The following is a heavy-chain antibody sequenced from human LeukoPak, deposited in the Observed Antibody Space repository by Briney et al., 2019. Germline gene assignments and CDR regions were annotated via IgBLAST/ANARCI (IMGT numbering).Heavy chain of an antibody. J-gene: IGHJ6*03. D-gene: IGHD6-19*01. CDR2: IYYSGST. CDR3: ARRYSSGWYPLYYYYYMDV. CDR1: GGSFSGYY. V-gene: IGHV4-34*11. Sequence: SETLSLTCAVYGGSFSGYYWSWIRQPPGKGLEWIGYIYYSGSTNYNPSLTSRVTISVDTSKNQFSLNLSSVTAADTAVYYCARRYSSGWYPLYYYYYMDVWGKGTTVTVSS.